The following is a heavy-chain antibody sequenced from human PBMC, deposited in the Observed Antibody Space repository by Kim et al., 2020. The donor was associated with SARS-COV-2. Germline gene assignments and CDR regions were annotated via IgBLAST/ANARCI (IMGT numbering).Heavy chain of an antibody. J-gene: IGHJ6*02. V-gene: IGHV3-48*02. CDR1: GFTFSSYS. D-gene: IGHD3-10*01. CDR3: ARLVGDTMVRGEAGPMNYYYYYGMDV. CDR2: ISSSSSTI. Sequence: GGSLRLSCAASGFTFSSYSMNWVRQAPGKGLEWVSYISSSSSTIYYADSVKGRFTISRDNAKNSLYLQMNSLRDEDTAVYYCARLVGDTMVRGEAGPMNYYYYYGMDVWGQGTTVTVSS.